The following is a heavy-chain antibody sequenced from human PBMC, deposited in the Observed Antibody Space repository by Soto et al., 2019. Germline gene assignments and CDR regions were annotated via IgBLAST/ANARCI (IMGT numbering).Heavy chain of an antibody. CDR1: GGSFSGYY. CDR2: INHSGST. Sequence: SETLSLTCAVYGGSFSGYYWGWIRQPPGKGLELIGEINHSGSTNYNPSLKSRVTISVDTSKNQFSLKLSSVTAADTAVYYCARGRVLRFLEWLSRGKSYFDYWGQGTLVTVSS. V-gene: IGHV4-34*01. J-gene: IGHJ4*02. CDR3: ARGRVLRFLEWLSRGKSYFDY. D-gene: IGHD3-3*01.